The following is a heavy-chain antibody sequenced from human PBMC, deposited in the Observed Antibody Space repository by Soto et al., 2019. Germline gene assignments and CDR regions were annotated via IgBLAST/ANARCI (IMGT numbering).Heavy chain of an antibody. CDR1: GFTCRSYT. V-gene: IGHV3-48*01. J-gene: IGHJ3*02. D-gene: IGHD1-1*01. CDR2: ISSSSNTI. Sequence: GGSLRLSCAASGFTCRSYTMNWILQDPGKGLEWVSYISSSSNTIYYADSVKGRFTISRDNAKNSLYLQMNSLRAEDTAVYYCARERGLQLGDNALDIGGQGTMVTVSS. CDR3: ARERGLQLGDNALDI.